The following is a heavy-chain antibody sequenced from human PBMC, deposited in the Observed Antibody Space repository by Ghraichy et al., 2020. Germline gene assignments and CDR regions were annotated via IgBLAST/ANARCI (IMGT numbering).Heavy chain of an antibody. CDR1: GFTFSSYA. D-gene: IGHD2-2*01. Sequence: GGSLRLSCAASGFTFSSYAMSWVRQAPGKGLEWVSAISGSGGSTYYADSVKGRFTISRDNSKNTLYLQMNSLRAEDTAVYYCAKDWGGGIVPAAMDWFDPWGQGTLVTVSS. J-gene: IGHJ5*02. CDR2: ISGSGGST. CDR3: AKDWGGGIVPAAMDWFDP. V-gene: IGHV3-23*01.